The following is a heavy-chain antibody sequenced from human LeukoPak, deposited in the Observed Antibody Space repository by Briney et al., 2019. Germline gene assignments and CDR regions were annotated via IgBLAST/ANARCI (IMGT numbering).Heavy chain of an antibody. Sequence: SVKVSCKASGGTFSSYAISWVRQAPGPGLEWMGGIIPIFGTANYAQKFQGRVTITADESTSTAYMELSSLRSEDTAVYYCARDRAPYSSSWYLFQHWGQGTLVTVSS. CDR3: ARDRAPYSSSWYLFQH. V-gene: IGHV1-69*13. J-gene: IGHJ1*01. CDR1: GGTFSSYA. D-gene: IGHD6-13*01. CDR2: IIPIFGTA.